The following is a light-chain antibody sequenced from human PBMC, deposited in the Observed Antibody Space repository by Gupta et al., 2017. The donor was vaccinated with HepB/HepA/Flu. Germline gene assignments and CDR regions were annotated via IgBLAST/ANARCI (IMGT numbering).Light chain of an antibody. V-gene: IGKV1-39*01. Sequence: IKLTQSPSSLSASVGDNITITCRASQSVGTYLNWYQQKPGRAPNLLFHGASTLHSGVPSRLSGSGSGTDFTLIISDLQPDYLAIYFCPQSYSSPRIFGQGTKVE. J-gene: IGKJ1*01. CDR1: QSVGTY. CDR2: GAS. CDR3: PQSYSSPRI.